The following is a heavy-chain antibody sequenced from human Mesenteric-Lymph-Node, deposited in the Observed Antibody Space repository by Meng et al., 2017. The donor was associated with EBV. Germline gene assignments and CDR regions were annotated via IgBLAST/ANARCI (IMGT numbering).Heavy chain of an antibody. Sequence: HGQMVRTHHEVNEHEASTKVSCKASGYSPIKYNIHWLRQAPGQGLEWMGIITPSSGSTTFAQKFQGRVTMASNTSTSTLYMGLSSLTSEDTALYYCARDTHYPSGSYWGYFDDWGQGTLVTVSS. V-gene: IGHV1-46*01. CDR1: GYSPIKYN. CDR3: ARDTHYPSGSYWGYFDD. J-gene: IGHJ4*02. D-gene: IGHD3-10*01. CDR2: ITPSSGST.